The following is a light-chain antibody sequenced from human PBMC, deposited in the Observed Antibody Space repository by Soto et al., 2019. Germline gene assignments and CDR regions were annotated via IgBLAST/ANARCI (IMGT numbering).Light chain of an antibody. V-gene: IGKV3-20*01. J-gene: IGKJ2*01. Sequence: EIVLTQSPGTLSLSPGERATLSCRASQSVSSNYLAWYQQKPGQAPRLLIYGASRGAAGIPDRFSGSGSGTDFTLTISRREPEDFEVYFCQQNGRSPMFTFGQGTKVDTK. CDR2: GAS. CDR1: QSVSSNY. CDR3: QQNGRSPMFT.